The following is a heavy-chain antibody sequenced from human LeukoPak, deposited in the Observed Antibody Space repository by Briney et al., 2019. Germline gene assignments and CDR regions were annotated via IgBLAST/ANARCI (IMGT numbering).Heavy chain of an antibody. Sequence: PSETLSLTCAVYGGSFSGYYWSWIRQPPGKGLEWIGEINHSGSTNYNPSLKSRVTISVDTSKNQFSLKLSSVTAADTAMYYCARDEEGDCGGDCYNWFAPWGQGTLVTVSS. CDR1: GGSFSGYY. CDR3: ARDEEGDCGGDCYNWFAP. D-gene: IGHD2-21*02. CDR2: INHSGST. J-gene: IGHJ5*02. V-gene: IGHV4-34*01.